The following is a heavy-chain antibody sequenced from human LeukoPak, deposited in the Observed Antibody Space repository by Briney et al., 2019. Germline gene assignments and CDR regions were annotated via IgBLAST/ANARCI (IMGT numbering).Heavy chain of an antibody. J-gene: IGHJ4*02. CDR3: ARHDYSNYEGFDN. CDR2: IYYSGST. D-gene: IGHD4-11*01. V-gene: IGHV4-59*08. Sequence: PSETLSLTCTVSGGSISSYYWSWIRQPPGKGLEWIGYIYYSGSTNYNPSLKSRVTISVDTSKNQFSLKLNSVTAADTAVYYCARHDYSNYEGFDNWGQGTLVTVSS. CDR1: GGSISSYY.